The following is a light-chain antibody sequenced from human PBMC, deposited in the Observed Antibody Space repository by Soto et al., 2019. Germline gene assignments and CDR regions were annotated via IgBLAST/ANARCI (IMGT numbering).Light chain of an antibody. J-gene: IGKJ2*01. CDR1: QSISTY. CDR2: AAS. Sequence: DIQMTQSPSSLSASLGDRVTITCRASQSISTYLNWYQQKPGKAPKLLIYAASSLQRGVPSRFSGSGSGTDFTLTISSLQPEDFATYFCQESYSTPYTFGLGTKLEIK. V-gene: IGKV1-39*01. CDR3: QESYSTPYT.